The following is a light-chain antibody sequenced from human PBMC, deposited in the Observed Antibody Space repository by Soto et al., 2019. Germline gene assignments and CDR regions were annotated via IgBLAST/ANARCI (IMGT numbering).Light chain of an antibody. J-gene: IGKJ1*01. CDR3: QQYNTYST. V-gene: IGKV1-5*01. Sequence: DIQMTQSPSTLPASVGDRVTVTCRASQNIGNWLAWYQQKPGKAPKVLIYDASRLESGVPSRFSGSGSGTEFTLTISSLQPDDFATYYCQQYNTYSTFGQGTKVDIK. CDR2: DAS. CDR1: QNIGNW.